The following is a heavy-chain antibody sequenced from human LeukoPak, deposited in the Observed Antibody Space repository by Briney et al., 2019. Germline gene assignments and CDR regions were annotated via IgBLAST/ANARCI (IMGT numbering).Heavy chain of an antibody. CDR3: ARGDDSSGYYYGGWFDP. CDR1: GGTFSSYA. J-gene: IGHJ5*02. CDR2: INPNSGGT. V-gene: IGHV1-2*02. Sequence: ASVKVSCKASGGTFSSYAISWVRQAPGQGLEWMGWINPNSGGTNYAQKFQGRVTMTRDTSISTAYMELSRLRSDDTAVYYCARGDDSSGYYYGGWFDPWGQGTLVTVSS. D-gene: IGHD3-22*01.